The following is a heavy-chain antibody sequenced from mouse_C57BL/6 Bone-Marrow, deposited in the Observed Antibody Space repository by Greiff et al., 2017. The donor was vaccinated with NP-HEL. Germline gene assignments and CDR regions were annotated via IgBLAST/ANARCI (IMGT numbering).Heavy chain of an antibody. D-gene: IGHD2-1*01. V-gene: IGHV1-81*01. CDR2: IYPRSGNT. J-gene: IGHJ3*01. CDR3: ARRVYYGNYRY. CDR1: GYTFTSYG. Sequence: QVQLQQSGAELARPGASVKLSCKASGYTFTSYGISWVKQRTGQGLEWIGEIYPRSGNTYYNEKLKGKATLTADKSSSTAYMELSSLTSEDSAVYFCARRVYYGNYRYWGQGTLVTVSA.